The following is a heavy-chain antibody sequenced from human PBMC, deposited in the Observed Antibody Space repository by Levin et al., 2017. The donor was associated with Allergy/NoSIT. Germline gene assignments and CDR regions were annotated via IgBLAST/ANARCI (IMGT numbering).Heavy chain of an antibody. D-gene: IGHD3-16*01. V-gene: IGHV1-69*06. CDR2: IMPVFNTT. CDR3: SRDLGILGPLNWFDP. J-gene: IGHJ5*02. CDR1: GGTFSHYA. Sequence: GASVKVSCQASGGTFSHYAFSWVRQAPGQGLEWMGGIMPVFNTTNYAQKFQGRVTITADRSTATAYMELSSLRAEDTAVYYCSRDLGILGPLNWFDPWGQGTLVTVSS.